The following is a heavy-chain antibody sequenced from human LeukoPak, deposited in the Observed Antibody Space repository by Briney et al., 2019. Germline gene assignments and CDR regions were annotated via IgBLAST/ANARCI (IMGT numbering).Heavy chain of an antibody. J-gene: IGHJ4*02. V-gene: IGHV4-59*01. Sequence: PSETLFLTCTVSGGSISSYYWSWIRQPPGKGLEWIGYIYYSGSTNYNPSLKSRVTISVDTSKNQFSLKLSSVTAADTAVYYCARSIRYSSGSTFDYWGQGTLVTVSS. CDR2: IYYSGST. D-gene: IGHD6-19*01. CDR1: GGSISSYY. CDR3: ARSIRYSSGSTFDY.